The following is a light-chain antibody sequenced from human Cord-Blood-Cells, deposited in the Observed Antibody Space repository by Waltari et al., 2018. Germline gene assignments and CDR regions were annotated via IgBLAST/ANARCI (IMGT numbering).Light chain of an antibody. CDR3: QQSYSTPFT. CDR1: QSISSY. V-gene: IGKV1-39*01. J-gene: IGKJ3*01. Sequence: DIQMTQSPSSLSASVGDRVTITCRASQSISSYLNWYQQKPGKAPKLLFYAASSLQSGVPSRFGGSGSGTDFTLTISSLQPDDFATYYCQQSYSTPFTFGPGTKVDIK. CDR2: AAS.